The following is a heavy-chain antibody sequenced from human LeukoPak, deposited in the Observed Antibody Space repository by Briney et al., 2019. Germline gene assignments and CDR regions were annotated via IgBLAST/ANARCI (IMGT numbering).Heavy chain of an antibody. V-gene: IGHV1-69*13. CDR2: IIPIFGTA. CDR1: GVTFSKDV. D-gene: IGHD3-16*01. CDR3: ARAWGDPPNFDY. J-gene: IGHJ4*02. Sequence: GASVKVSCKASGVTFSKDVLNWVRQAPGQGLEWMGGIIPIFGTANYAQKFQGRVTITADESTSTAYMELSSLRSEDTAVYYCARAWGDPPNFDYWGQGTLVTVSS.